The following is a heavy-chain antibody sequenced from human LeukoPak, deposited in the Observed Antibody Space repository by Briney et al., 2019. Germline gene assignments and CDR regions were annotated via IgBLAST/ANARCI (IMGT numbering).Heavy chain of an antibody. J-gene: IGHJ5*02. CDR2: ISSSSSYI. CDR3: ARDPDSSSPNWFDP. D-gene: IGHD6-13*01. CDR1: GFTFSSYS. V-gene: IGHV3-21*01. Sequence: GGSLRLSCAASGFTFSSYSMNWVRQAPGKGLEWVSSISSSSSYIYYADSVKGRFTISRDNAKNSLYQQMNSLRAEDTAVYYCARDPDSSSPNWFDPWGQGTLVTVSS.